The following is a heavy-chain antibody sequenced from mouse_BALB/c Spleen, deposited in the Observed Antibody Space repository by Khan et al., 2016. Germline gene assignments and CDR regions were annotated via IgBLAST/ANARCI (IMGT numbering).Heavy chain of an antibody. J-gene: IGHJ2*01. Sequence: EVELVESGGGLVQPGGSRKLSCAASGFTFSSFGMHWVRQAPEKGLEWVAFISSGRSAIYYADTVKGRFTISRDNPKNTLFLQMTSLRSEDTAMYYCGRGDYWGQGTTLTVSS. CDR3: GRGDY. CDR1: GFTFSSFG. V-gene: IGHV5-17*02. CDR2: ISSGRSAI.